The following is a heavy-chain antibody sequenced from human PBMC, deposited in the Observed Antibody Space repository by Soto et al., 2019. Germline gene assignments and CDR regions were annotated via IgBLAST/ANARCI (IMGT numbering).Heavy chain of an antibody. D-gene: IGHD3-3*01. CDR1: GGSMTSYY. J-gene: IGHJ5*02. CDR3: ARGQRFSDWFDP. Sequence: SETLSLTCTGSGGSMTSYYWTWIRQPAGKGLEWIGRVYSSGGTHYNPSLKSRVTISLDTSKNQFSLRLLSVTDADTAVYFCARGQRFSDWFDPWGQGTLVTVSS. CDR2: VYSSGGT. V-gene: IGHV4-4*07.